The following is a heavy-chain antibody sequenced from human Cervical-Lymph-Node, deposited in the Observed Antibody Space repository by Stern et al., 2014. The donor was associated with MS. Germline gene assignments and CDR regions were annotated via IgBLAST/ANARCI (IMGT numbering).Heavy chain of an antibody. J-gene: IGHJ6*02. CDR2: ISYDGSNK. CDR1: GFTFSSYG. V-gene: IGHV3-30*18. CDR3: AKEVYYYYGMDV. Sequence: VQLEESGGGVVQPGRSLRLSCAASGFTFSSYGMHWVRQAPGKGLEWVAVISYDGSNKYYADSVKGRFTISRDNSKNTLYLQMNSLRAEDTAVYYCAKEVYYYYGMDVWGQGTTVTVSS.